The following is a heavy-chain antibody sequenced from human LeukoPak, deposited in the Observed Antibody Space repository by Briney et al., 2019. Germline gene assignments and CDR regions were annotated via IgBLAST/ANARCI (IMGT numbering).Heavy chain of an antibody. CDR2: INPNSGGT. CDR1: GYTFTGYY. J-gene: IGHJ4*02. D-gene: IGHD2-21*01. CDR3: AREEAIVAYFDY. Sequence: ASVKVSCKASGYTFTGYYMHWVRQAPGQGPEWMGWINPNSGGTNYAQKFQGRVTMTRDTSISTAYMELSRLRSDDTAVYYCAREEAIVAYFDYWGQGTLVTVSS. V-gene: IGHV1-2*02.